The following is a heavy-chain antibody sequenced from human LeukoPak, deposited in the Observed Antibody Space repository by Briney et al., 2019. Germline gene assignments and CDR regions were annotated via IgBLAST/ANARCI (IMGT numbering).Heavy chain of an antibody. CDR1: GFSVNGNH. D-gene: IGHD3-22*01. V-gene: IGHV3-23*01. CDR3: AKGSDTSGYDPFDC. CDR2: ISGSGTST. Sequence: GGSLRLSCAASGFSVNGNHMTWVRQAPGKGLEWISAISGSGTSTYYADSVKGRFTISRDSSKNTLYLQMNSLRAEDTAVYYCAKGSDTSGYDPFDCWGQGTLVTVSS. J-gene: IGHJ4*02.